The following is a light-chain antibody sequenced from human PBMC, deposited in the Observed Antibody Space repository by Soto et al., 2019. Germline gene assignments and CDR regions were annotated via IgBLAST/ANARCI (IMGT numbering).Light chain of an antibody. CDR3: QKYSSAPRT. Sequence: EIVLTQSPGTLSLSPGERATLSCRASQSVSSSYLAWYQQKPGQAPRLLIYGASSSATGIPDRFSGSGSGTDITLNISRLEPEDFAVYYCQKYSSAPRTFGQGTKVEIK. J-gene: IGKJ1*01. CDR2: GAS. CDR1: QSVSSSY. V-gene: IGKV3-20*01.